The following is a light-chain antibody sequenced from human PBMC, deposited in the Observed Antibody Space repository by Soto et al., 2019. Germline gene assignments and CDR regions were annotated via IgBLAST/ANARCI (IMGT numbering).Light chain of an antibody. CDR3: CSYAGSSTLR. CDR1: SSDVGSYNL. J-gene: IGLJ3*02. Sequence: QSALTQPASVSGSPGQSITISCTGTSSDVGSYNLVSWYQQHPGKAPKLMIYEVSKRPSGVSNRFSGSKSGNTASLTISGLQAADEADYYCCSYAGSSTLRFGGGTKLTVL. CDR2: EVS. V-gene: IGLV2-23*02.